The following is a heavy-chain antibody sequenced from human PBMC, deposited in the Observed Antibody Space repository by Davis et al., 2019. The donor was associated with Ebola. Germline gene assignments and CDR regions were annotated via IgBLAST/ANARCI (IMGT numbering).Heavy chain of an antibody. D-gene: IGHD4-17*01. V-gene: IGHV3-21*01. CDR1: AFTLSRYS. CDR2: ISTNSFYI. CDR3: ARRYGDYPPDAFDI. Sequence: GESLKISCAASAFTLSRYSLNWVRQAPGKGLEWISSISTNSFYIYYADSVRGRFTISRDNANNSVYLEMNSLRAEDTAVYYCARRYGDYPPDAFDIWGQGTMVTVSS. J-gene: IGHJ3*02.